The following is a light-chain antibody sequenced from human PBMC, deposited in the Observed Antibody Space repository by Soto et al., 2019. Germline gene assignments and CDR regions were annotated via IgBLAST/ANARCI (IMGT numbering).Light chain of an antibody. V-gene: IGKV3-20*01. CDR2: GSS. Sequence: EFVLTQSPGTLSLSPGERATLSCRASQSVSNNYLAWYQQKPGQAPRLLIFGSSDRATGIPDRFSGSGFGTDFTLTIISLEPEDYAVYYCQQYGNSPPYTFGQGTKLEIK. CDR1: QSVSNNY. J-gene: IGKJ2*01. CDR3: QQYGNSPPYT.